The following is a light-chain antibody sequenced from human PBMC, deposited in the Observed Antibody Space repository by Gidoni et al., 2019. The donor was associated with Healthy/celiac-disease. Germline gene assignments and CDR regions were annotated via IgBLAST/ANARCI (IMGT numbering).Light chain of an antibody. Sequence: DIQMTQSPSYLSASVGDRVTITCRASQSISSYLNWYQQKPGKAPKLLIYAASSLQSGVPSRFSGSGSGTDFTLTISSLQPEDFATYYCQQSYSTRLTFGGXTKVEIK. CDR1: QSISSY. V-gene: IGKV1-39*01. CDR3: QQSYSTRLT. J-gene: IGKJ4*01. CDR2: AAS.